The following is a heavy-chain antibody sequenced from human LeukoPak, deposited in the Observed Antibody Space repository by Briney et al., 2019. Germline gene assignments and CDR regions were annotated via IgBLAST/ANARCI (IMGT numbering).Heavy chain of an antibody. CDR3: ARLLVGAQYYYYYYGMDV. Sequence: SETLSLTCAVYGGSFSGYYWSWIRQPPGKGLEWIGYIYYSGSTNYNPSLKSRVTISVDTSKNQFSLKLSSVTAADTAVYYCARLLVGAQYYYYYYGMDVWGQGTTVTVSS. V-gene: IGHV4-59*01. CDR2: IYYSGST. J-gene: IGHJ6*02. CDR1: GGSFSGYY. D-gene: IGHD1-26*01.